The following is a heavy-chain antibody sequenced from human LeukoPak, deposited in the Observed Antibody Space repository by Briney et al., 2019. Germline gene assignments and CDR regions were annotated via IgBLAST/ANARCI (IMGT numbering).Heavy chain of an antibody. V-gene: IGHV3-23*01. CDR1: GFTFSNYN. Sequence: GGSLRLSCGASGFTFSNYNMNWVRQAPGAGLEWVSSISGNGETFYADSVKGRFTPYSDSSRNAVCLQLNNLRVEDTAIYYCARASWVSSTDAVRWGQGTLVTVSS. D-gene: IGHD3-16*01. CDR3: ARASWVSSTDAVR. J-gene: IGHJ4*02. CDR2: ISGNGET.